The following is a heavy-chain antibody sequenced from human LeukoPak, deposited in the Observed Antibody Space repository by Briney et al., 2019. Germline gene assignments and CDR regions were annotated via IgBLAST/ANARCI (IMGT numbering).Heavy chain of an antibody. CDR3: AKDSAIFGVVIIPLDY. CDR1: GFTFSSYA. J-gene: IGHJ4*02. CDR2: ISGSGGST. D-gene: IGHD3-3*01. Sequence: GGSLRLSCAASGFTFSSYAMSRVRQAPGKGLEWVSAISGSGGSTYYADSVKGRFTISRDNSKNTLYLQMNSLRAEDTAVYYCAKDSAIFGVVIIPLDYWGQGTLVTVSS. V-gene: IGHV3-23*01.